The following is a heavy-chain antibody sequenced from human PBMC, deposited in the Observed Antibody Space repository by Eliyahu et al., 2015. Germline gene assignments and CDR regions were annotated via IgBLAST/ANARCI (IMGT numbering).Heavy chain of an antibody. CDR1: TFSSYA. CDR3: ASLSRSAYSSSSSEYFXH. J-gene: IGHJ1*01. CDR2: IIPILGIA. V-gene: IGHV1-69*04. Sequence: TFSSYAISWVRQAPGQGXEWMGRIIPILGIANYAQKFQGRVTITADKSTSTAYMELXSLRSEDTAVYYCASLSRSAYSSSSSEYFXHWGQGTLVTVSS. D-gene: IGHD6-6*01.